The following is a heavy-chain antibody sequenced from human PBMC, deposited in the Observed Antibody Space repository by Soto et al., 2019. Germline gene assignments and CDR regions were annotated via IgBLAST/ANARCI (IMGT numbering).Heavy chain of an antibody. D-gene: IGHD1-26*01. CDR1: GYSISSSNW. V-gene: IGHV4-28*01. CDR2: IYYSGTT. J-gene: IGHJ4*02. Sequence: SETLSLTCAVSGYSISSSNWLGWIRQPPGKGLEWIGYIYYSGTTYYNPSLKSRVTMSVDTSKNQFSLKLTSVTAVDTAVYYCARREIQGPIDYWGQGTPVTVSS. CDR3: ARREIQGPIDY.